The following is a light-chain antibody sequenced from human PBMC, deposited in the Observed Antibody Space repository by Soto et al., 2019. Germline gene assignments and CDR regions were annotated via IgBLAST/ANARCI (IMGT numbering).Light chain of an antibody. CDR3: QQCGSSPWT. V-gene: IGKV3-20*01. Sequence: EIVLTQSPGTLSLSPGERATLSCRASQSVSSSFLAWYQQKPGQAPRLLIYAASSRATGIPDRFSGGGSGTDFTLTISRLEPEDFAVYYCQQCGSSPWTFGQGTKVDNK. CDR1: QSVSSSF. J-gene: IGKJ1*01. CDR2: AAS.